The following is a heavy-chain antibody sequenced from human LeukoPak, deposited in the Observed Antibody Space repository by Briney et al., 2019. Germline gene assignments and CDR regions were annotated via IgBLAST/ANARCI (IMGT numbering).Heavy chain of an antibody. D-gene: IGHD3-16*02. V-gene: IGHV3-66*01. CDR2: IYSDGST. J-gene: IGHJ4*02. Sequence: GGSLRLSCEASEFTVSGNYMSWVRQPPGKGLEWVSIIYSDGSTYYADSVKGRFTISRDNSRNTLYLEMNSLRAEDTAVYYCAKDRYVNGQTFDSWGQGTLVTVSS. CDR1: EFTVSGNY. CDR3: AKDRYVNGQTFDS.